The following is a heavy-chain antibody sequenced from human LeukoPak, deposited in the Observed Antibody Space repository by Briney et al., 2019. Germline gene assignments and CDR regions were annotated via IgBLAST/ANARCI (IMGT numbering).Heavy chain of an antibody. CDR3: ATIAPITMVRGVIITKPSHYYYYGMDV. V-gene: IGHV1-24*01. Sequence: ASVKVSCKVSGYTLTELSMHWVRQAPGKGLEWMGGFDPEDGETIYAQKFQGRVTMTEDTSTDTAYMELSSLGSEDTAVYYCATIAPITMVRGVIITKPSHYYYYGMDVWGQGTTVTVSS. J-gene: IGHJ6*02. D-gene: IGHD3-10*01. CDR2: FDPEDGET. CDR1: GYTLTELS.